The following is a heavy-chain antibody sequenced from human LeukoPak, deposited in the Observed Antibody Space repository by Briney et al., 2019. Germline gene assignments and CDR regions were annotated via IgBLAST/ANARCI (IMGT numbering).Heavy chain of an antibody. Sequence: ASVKVSCKASGYTFTSYDINWVRQATGQGLEWMGWMNPNSGNTGYAQKFQGRVTMTRNTSISTAYMELSSLRSEDTAVCYCARTYYDFWSGLEEAFDIWGQGTMVTVSS. CDR3: ARTYYDFWSGLEEAFDI. V-gene: IGHV1-8*01. CDR2: MNPNSGNT. D-gene: IGHD3-3*01. J-gene: IGHJ3*02. CDR1: GYTFTSYD.